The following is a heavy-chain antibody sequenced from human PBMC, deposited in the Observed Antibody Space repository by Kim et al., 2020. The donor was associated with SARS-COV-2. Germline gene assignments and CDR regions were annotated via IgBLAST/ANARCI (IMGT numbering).Heavy chain of an antibody. J-gene: IGHJ2*01. V-gene: IGHV3-23*01. CDR1: GFTFKNNA. CDR3: AKEGDWTRTACFSWYFDL. D-gene: IGHD2-21*02. Sequence: GGSLRLSCVASGFTFKNNAVSWVRQAPGKGLEWVSSISVDGSDTYFADSVKGRFTISRDDSKNTVYLEMSSLIADDTAFYYCAKEGDWTRTACFSWYFDL. CDR2: ISVDGSDT.